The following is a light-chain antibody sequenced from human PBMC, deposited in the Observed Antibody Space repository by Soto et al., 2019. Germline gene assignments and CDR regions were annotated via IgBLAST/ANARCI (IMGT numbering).Light chain of an antibody. J-gene: IGKJ3*01. CDR3: HHYATSPL. Sequence: EIVLTQSPGTLSLSPGERATLSCRASQSVSDMYLVWYQQKPGQAPRLLIYESNRATGIPDRFSGSGSGTNFTLTISGLEPEAFTEYYFHHYATSPLFGPGTNVAIK. V-gene: IGKV3-20*01. CDR2: ES. CDR1: QSVSDMY.